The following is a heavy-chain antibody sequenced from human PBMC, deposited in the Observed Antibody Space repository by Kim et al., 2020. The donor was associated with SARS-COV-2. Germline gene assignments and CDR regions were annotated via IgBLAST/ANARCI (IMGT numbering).Heavy chain of an antibody. Sequence: GGSLRLSCAASGFTFSSYWMHWVRQAPGKGLVWVSRINSDGSSTSYADSVKGRFTISRDNAKNTLYLQMNSLRAEDTAVYYCARRGRSGGSCYSSKCYYGMDVWGQGTTVTVSS. CDR2: INSDGSST. CDR3: ARRGRSGGSCYSSKCYYGMDV. V-gene: IGHV3-74*01. J-gene: IGHJ6*02. D-gene: IGHD2-15*01. CDR1: GFTFSSYW.